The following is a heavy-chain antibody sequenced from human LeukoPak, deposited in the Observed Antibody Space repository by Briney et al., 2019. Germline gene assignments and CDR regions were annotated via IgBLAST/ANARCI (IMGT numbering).Heavy chain of an antibody. V-gene: IGHV3-23*01. CDR3: ATGGYTTWFDP. D-gene: IGHD2-15*01. Sequence: GGSLRLSCAASGFTFSSYSMSWVRQSPGKGLEWVSNIRTNGRDTYYADAVKGRFTISRDNSKNTLYLEMNSLRAEDTAVYYCATGGYTTWFDPWGRGTLVTVSS. CDR2: IRTNGRDT. J-gene: IGHJ5*02. CDR1: GFTFSSYS.